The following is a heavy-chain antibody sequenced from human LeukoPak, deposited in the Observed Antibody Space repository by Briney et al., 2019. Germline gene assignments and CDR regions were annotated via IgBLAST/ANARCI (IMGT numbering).Heavy chain of an antibody. CDR3: ARPYSSGWYLRYFQH. J-gene: IGHJ1*01. D-gene: IGHD6-19*01. Sequence: PSETLSLTCTVSGGSISSYYWSWIRQPPGKGLEWIGYIYYSGSTNYNPSLKSRVTISVDTSKNQFSLKLSSVTAADTAVYYCARPYSSGWYLRYFQHWGQGTLVTVSS. CDR2: IYYSGST. V-gene: IGHV4-59*12. CDR1: GGSISSYY.